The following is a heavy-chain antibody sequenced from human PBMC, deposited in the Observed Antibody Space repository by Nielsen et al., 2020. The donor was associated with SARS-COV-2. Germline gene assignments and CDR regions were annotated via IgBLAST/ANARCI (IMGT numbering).Heavy chain of an antibody. Sequence: SETLSLTCGVFGESITSQTWWSWVRQPPGQGLEWIGQIYHGGSTNYNPSLRSRVAISVDKSNNQFSLKLTSVTAADTAVYYCARMIGYSTSSDYWGQGTLVTVSS. J-gene: IGHJ4*02. CDR3: ARMIGYSTSSDY. V-gene: IGHV4-4*02. CDR2: IYHGGST. CDR1: GESITSQTW. D-gene: IGHD6-6*01.